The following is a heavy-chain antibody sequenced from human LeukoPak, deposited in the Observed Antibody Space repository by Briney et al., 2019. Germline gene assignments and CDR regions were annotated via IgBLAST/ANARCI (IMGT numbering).Heavy chain of an antibody. CDR1: GFTFSSYA. V-gene: IGHV3-23*01. Sequence: GGSLRLSCAASGFTFSSYAMSWVRQAPGKGLEWVSSVSGSAGSTYYADSVKGRFTISRDNSKNTLHLQMNSLRAEDTAVYYCAKVRFGVMARYYFDYWGQGTLVTVSS. CDR2: VSGSAGST. CDR3: AKVRFGVMARYYFDY. D-gene: IGHD3-10*01. J-gene: IGHJ4*02.